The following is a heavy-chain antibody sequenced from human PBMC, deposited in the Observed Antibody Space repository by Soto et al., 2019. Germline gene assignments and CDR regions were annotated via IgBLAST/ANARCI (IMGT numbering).Heavy chain of an antibody. Sequence: AGTLSLTCAVYGGSFSGYYWSWIRQPPGKELEWIGEINHSGSTNYNPSLKSRVTISVDTSKNQFSLKLSSVTAADTAVYYCARAEWYYDFWSGYPDQNWFDPWGQGALVTVSS. CDR3: ARAEWYYDFWSGYPDQNWFDP. CDR2: INHSGST. CDR1: GGSFSGYY. J-gene: IGHJ5*02. D-gene: IGHD3-3*01. V-gene: IGHV4-34*01.